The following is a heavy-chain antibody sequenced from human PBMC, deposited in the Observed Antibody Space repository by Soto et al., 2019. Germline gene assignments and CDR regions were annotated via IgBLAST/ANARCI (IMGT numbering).Heavy chain of an antibody. CDR2: ISGSGGST. CDR1: GFTFSSYA. D-gene: IGHD1-26*01. J-gene: IGHJ6*02. CDR3: AKDQSGSYYAYYYYGMDV. V-gene: IGHV3-23*01. Sequence: GGSLRLSCAASGFTFSSYAMSWVRQAPGKGLEWVSAISGSGGSTYYADSVKGRFTISRDNSKNTLYLQMNSLRAEDTAVYYCAKDQSGSYYAYYYYGMDVWGQGTTVTVSS.